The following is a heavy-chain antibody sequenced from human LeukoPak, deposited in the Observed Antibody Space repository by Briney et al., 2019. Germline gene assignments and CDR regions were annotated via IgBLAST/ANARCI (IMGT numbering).Heavy chain of an antibody. CDR2: IIPILGIA. CDR1: GGTFSSYA. V-gene: IGHV1-69*04. Sequence: SVKVSCKASGGTFSSYAISWVRQAPGQGLEWMGRIIPILGIANYAQKFQGRVTITADKSTSTAYMELSSLRSEDTAVYYCARRLSIAVAGLDYWGQGTLVTVSS. CDR3: ARRLSIAVAGLDY. J-gene: IGHJ4*02. D-gene: IGHD6-19*01.